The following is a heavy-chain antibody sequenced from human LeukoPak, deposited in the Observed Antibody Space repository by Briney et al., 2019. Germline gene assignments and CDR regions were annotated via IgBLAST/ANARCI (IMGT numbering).Heavy chain of an antibody. CDR1: GFTFSDYD. V-gene: IGHV3-13*01. CDR3: VRVAKERVGGVYYFDY. D-gene: IGHD1-1*01. Sequence: GGSLRLSCAASGFTFSDYDMHWVRQATGQGLEWVSAIGTAGDTYYTGSVKGRFTISRENAKTSLYLQMNSLRAGDTAVYYCVRVAKERVGGVYYFDYWGQGTPVTVSS. J-gene: IGHJ4*02. CDR2: IGTAGDT.